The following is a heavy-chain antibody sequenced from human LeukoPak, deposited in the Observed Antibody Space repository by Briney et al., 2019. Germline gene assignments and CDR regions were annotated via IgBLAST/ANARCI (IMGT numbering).Heavy chain of an antibody. Sequence: GGSLRLSCAASGFTFSTYEINWVRQAPGKGLEWLSHISTSGSSIHYADSVKGRFTISRDNAKNSLYLQMNSLRVEDTAVYYCERDATTELGTVYMDVWGKGTTVTISS. CDR2: ISTSGSSI. CDR1: GFTFSTYE. J-gene: IGHJ6*03. CDR3: ERDATTELGTVYMDV. D-gene: IGHD4-17*01. V-gene: IGHV3-48*03.